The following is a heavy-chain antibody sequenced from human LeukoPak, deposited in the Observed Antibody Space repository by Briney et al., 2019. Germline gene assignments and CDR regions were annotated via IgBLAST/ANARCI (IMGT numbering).Heavy chain of an antibody. V-gene: IGHV4-61*08. Sequence: SETLSLTCTVSGGSISIGVYYWSWIRQPPGTGLEWIGYIYYSGSTNYNPSLKSRVTISVDTSKNQFSLKLSSVTAADTAVYYCARGAVAGTYYFDYWGQGTLVTVSS. J-gene: IGHJ4*02. CDR2: IYYSGST. D-gene: IGHD6-19*01. CDR1: GGSISIGVYY. CDR3: ARGAVAGTYYFDY.